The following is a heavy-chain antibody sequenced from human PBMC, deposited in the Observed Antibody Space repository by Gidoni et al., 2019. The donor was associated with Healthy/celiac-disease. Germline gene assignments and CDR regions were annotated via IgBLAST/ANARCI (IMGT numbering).Heavy chain of an antibody. Sequence: QVQLVESGGGVVQPGRSLRLSCAASGFTFRSYAMHWVRQAPGKGLEWVAVYSYDGSNKYYADSVKGRFTISRDNSKNTLYLQMNSLRAEDTAVYYCATIAVAGVRGGLDYWGQGTLVTVSS. V-gene: IGHV3-30-3*01. D-gene: IGHD6-19*01. CDR3: ATIAVAGVRGGLDY. CDR1: GFTFRSYA. CDR2: YSYDGSNK. J-gene: IGHJ4*02.